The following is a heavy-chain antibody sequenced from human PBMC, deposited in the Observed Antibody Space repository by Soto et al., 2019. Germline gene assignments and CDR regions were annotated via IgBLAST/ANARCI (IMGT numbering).Heavy chain of an antibody. CDR1: GLIFSNYK. J-gene: IGHJ4*02. V-gene: IGHV3-74*01. CDR3: ARDTDGLHY. CDR2: ISTDGSVT. Sequence: GGSLRLSCAASGLIFSNYKMHWVRQAPGKGLVWVSRISTDGSVTDYADSVKGRFTVSRDNAKNTLYLQMNSLRAEDTAVYYCARDTDGLHYWGQGALVTVSS.